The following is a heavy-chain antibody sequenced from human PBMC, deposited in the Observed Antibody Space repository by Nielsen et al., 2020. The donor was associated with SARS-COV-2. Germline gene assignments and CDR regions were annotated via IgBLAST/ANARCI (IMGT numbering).Heavy chain of an antibody. J-gene: IGHJ5*02. CDR3: AKDRDGDYVRWFDP. D-gene: IGHD4-17*01. CDR2: ISGDGGST. CDR1: GFTFDDYA. V-gene: IGHV3-43*02. Sequence: GGSLRLSCAASGFTFDDYAMHWVRQAPGKGLEWVSLISGDGGSTYYADSVKGRFTISRDNSKNTLYLQMNSLRAEDTAVYYCAKDRDGDYVRWFDPWGQGTLVTVSS.